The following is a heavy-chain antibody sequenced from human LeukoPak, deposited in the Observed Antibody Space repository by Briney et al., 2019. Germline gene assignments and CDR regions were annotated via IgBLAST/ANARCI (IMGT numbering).Heavy chain of an antibody. CDR3: ARGLFVTYDSSGYYNNYYYYYMDV. Sequence: SETLSLTCTVSGGSISSSSYYWGWIRQPPGKGLEWIGSIYYSGSTYYNPSLKSRVTISVDTSKNQFSLKLSSVTAADTAVYYCARGLFVTYDSSGYYNNYYYYYMDVWGKGTTVTVSS. CDR2: IYYSGST. J-gene: IGHJ6*03. D-gene: IGHD3-22*01. CDR1: GGSISSSSYY. V-gene: IGHV4-39*07.